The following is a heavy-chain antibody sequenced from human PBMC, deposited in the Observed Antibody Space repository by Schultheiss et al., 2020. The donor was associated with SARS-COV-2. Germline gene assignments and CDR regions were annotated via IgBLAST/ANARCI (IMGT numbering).Heavy chain of an antibody. D-gene: IGHD3-22*01. CDR2: IIPIFGTA. J-gene: IGHJ4*02. Sequence: SVKVSCKASGYTFTSYGISWVRQAPGQGLEWMGGIIPIFGTANYAQKFQGRVTITADESTSTAYMELSSLRSEDTAVYYCAKSRDYSDSSGSRYYFDYWGQGTLVTVSS. CDR1: GYTFTSYG. CDR3: AKSRDYSDSSGSRYYFDY. V-gene: IGHV1-69*13.